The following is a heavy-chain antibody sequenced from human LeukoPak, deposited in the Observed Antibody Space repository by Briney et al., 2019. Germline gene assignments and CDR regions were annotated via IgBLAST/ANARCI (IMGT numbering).Heavy chain of an antibody. CDR3: ARDLSIAVAGTMGALGFDY. Sequence: PGGSLRLSCAASGFTFSSDSMNWVRQAPGKGLEWVSSISSSSSYIYYADSVKGRFTISRDNAKNSLYLQMNSLRAEDTAVYYCARDLSIAVAGTMGALGFDYWGQGTLVTVSS. J-gene: IGHJ4*02. CDR1: GFTFSSDS. V-gene: IGHV3-21*01. D-gene: IGHD6-19*01. CDR2: ISSSSSYI.